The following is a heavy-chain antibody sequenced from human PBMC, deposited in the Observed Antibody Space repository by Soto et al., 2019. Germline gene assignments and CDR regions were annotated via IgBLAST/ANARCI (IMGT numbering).Heavy chain of an antibody. J-gene: IGHJ4*02. V-gene: IGHV3-33*01. CDR1: GFSFSSYG. Sequence: SLRLACAASGFSFSSYGMHWVRQTPGKGLEWVVVIWYDGSNKYYADSVKGRFTIPRDNSKNTLYLQRNSLRAEDTAVYYCARAPILRSSSWYFLYFDYWGQGTLVTLS. CDR3: ARAPILRSSSWYFLYFDY. CDR2: IWYDGSNK. D-gene: IGHD6-13*01.